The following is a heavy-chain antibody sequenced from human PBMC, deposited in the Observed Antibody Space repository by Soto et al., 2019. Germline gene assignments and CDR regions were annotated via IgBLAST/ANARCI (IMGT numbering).Heavy chain of an antibody. CDR3: TTAAREKAALIAY. CDR2: IKSKTDGGTT. J-gene: IGHJ4*02. CDR1: GFTFSNAW. Sequence: PGGSLRLSCAASGFTFSNAWMNWVRQAPGKGLEWVGRIKSKTDGGTTDYAAPVKGRFTISRDDSKNTLYLQMNSLKTEDTAVYYCTTAAREKAALIAYWGQGTLVTVSS. D-gene: IGHD3-22*01. V-gene: IGHV3-15*07.